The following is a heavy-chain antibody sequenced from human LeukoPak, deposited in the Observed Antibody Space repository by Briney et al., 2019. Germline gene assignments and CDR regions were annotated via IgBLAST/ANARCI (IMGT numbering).Heavy chain of an antibody. CDR3: ARVSARNHDFCMDV. CDR1: GFSFSDHY. Sequence: GGSLRLSCVASGFSFSDHYMAWVRQAPGKGLEWVGRIKNKANSYTTEYAAKGRFTISRDGSENSLYLQLNSLKTEDTAVYYCARVSARNHDFCMDVWGQGTTVTVSS. CDR2: IKNKANSYTT. J-gene: IGHJ6*02. D-gene: IGHD3-3*01. V-gene: IGHV3-72*01.